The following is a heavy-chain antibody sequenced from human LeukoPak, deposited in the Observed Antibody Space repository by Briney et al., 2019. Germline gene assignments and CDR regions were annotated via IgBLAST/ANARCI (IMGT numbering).Heavy chain of an antibody. CDR1: GGSFSGYY. D-gene: IGHD5-12*01. J-gene: IGHJ6*02. Sequence: SETLSLTCAVYGGSFSGYYWSWIRQPPGKGLEWIGEINHSGSTNYNPSLKSRVTISVDTSKNQFSLKLSSVTAADTAVYYCARGVEEWLPPTAYYYGMDVWGQGTTVTVSS. CDR2: INHSGST. CDR3: ARGVEEWLPPTAYYYGMDV. V-gene: IGHV4-34*01.